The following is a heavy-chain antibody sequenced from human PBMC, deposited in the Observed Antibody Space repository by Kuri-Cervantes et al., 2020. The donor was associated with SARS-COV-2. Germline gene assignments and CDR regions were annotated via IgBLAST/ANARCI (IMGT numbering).Heavy chain of an antibody. D-gene: IGHD6-19*01. V-gene: IGHV1-18*01. CDR1: GYTFSSYG. Sequence: ASVKVSCKASGYTFSSYGISWVRQAPGQGLEWMGWISAYNGDTNYAQELQGRVTMTEDTSTDTAYMELSSLRSEDTAVYYCATDRPNSGLYYWGQGTLVTVSS. CDR2: ISAYNGDT. J-gene: IGHJ4*02. CDR3: ATDRPNSGLYY.